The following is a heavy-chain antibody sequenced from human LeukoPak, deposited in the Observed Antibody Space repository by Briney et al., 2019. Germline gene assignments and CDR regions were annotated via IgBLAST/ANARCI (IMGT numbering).Heavy chain of an antibody. V-gene: IGHV3-33*01. CDR2: IWYDGSNK. J-gene: IGHJ3*02. D-gene: IGHD6-13*01. CDR3: ARTWAADAFDI. CDR1: GFTFSSYG. Sequence: GGSLRLSCAASGFTFSSYGMHWVRQAPGKGLEWVAVIWYDGSNKYYADSVKGRFTISRDNSKNTLYLQMNSLRAEDTAVYYCARTWAADAFDIWGQGTMVTVSS.